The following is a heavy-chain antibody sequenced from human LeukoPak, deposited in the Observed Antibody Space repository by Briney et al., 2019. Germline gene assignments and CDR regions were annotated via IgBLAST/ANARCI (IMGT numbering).Heavy chain of an antibody. CDR2: IKQDESEI. D-gene: IGHD3-10*01. V-gene: IGHV3-7*01. J-gene: IGHJ5*02. CDR3: ARGYLSGSGSFFDP. CDR1: GFTFSTTW. Sequence: GGSLRLSCTASGFTFSTTWMTWVRQAPGKGLEWVANIKQDESEINYVDSVKGRFTISRDNAKNSLYLQMNSLRAEDTAVYYCARGYLSGSGSFFDPWGQGTLVTVSS.